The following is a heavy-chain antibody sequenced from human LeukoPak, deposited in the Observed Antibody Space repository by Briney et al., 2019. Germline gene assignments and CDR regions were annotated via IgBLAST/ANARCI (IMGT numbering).Heavy chain of an antibody. CDR2: INHSGST. Sequence: SETLSLTCAVYGGSFSGYYWSWIRQPPGKGLEWIGEINHSGSTNYNPSLKSRVTISVDTSKNQFSLKLSSVTAADTAVYYCARPNTYYYDSSGYYGFDYWGQGTLVTVSS. V-gene: IGHV4-34*01. J-gene: IGHJ4*02. CDR1: GGSFSGYY. CDR3: ARPNTYYYDSSGYYGFDY. D-gene: IGHD3-22*01.